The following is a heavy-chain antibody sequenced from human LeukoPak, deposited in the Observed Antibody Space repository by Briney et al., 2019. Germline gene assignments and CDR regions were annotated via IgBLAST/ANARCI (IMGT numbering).Heavy chain of an antibody. CDR2: VSSGSRYI. CDR3: ARAAWIAVAGYYYYYMDV. J-gene: IGHJ6*03. Sequence: GGSLRLSCAASGFIFSGYSMHWVRQAPGKGLEWVSSVSSGSRYIYYADSMKGRFIISRDNAKNSLYLQMNSLRAEDTAVYYCARAAWIAVAGYYYYYMDVWGKGTTVTVSS. CDR1: GFIFSGYS. D-gene: IGHD6-19*01. V-gene: IGHV3-21*01.